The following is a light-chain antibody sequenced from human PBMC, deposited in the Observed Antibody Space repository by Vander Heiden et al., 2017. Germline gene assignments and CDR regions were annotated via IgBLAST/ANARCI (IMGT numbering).Light chain of an antibody. J-gene: IGLJ3*02. CDR1: SSDVGSYNL. CDR2: EVS. CDR3: CSYAGSSNWV. V-gene: IGLV2-23*02. Sequence: QSALTQPASASGSPGQSITISCTGTSSDVGSYNLVSWYQQHPGKAPKLMIYEVSKRPSGVSNRFSGSKSGNTASLTISGLQAEDEADYYCCSYAGSSNWVFGGGTKLTVL.